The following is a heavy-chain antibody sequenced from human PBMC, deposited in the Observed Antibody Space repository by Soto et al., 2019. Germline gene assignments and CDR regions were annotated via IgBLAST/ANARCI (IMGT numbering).Heavy chain of an antibody. CDR2: IIPIFGTA. D-gene: IGHD2-2*02. V-gene: IGHV1-69*06. J-gene: IGHJ6*02. CDR1: GGTFSSYA. CDR3: ARCGYFSSTSCYRNYGMDV. Sequence: QVQMVQSGAEVKKPGSSVNVSCKASGGTFSSYAVSWVRQAPGQWLEWRGGIIPIFGTANYAQKFQGRVTINADKSTSTAYMELSSMGSEDTAVYYCARCGYFSSTSCYRNYGMDVWRQGTTVTVSS.